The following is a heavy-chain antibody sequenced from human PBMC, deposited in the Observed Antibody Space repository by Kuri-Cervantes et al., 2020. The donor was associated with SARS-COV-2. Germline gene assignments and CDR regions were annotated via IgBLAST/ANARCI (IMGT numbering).Heavy chain of an antibody. CDR2: TYYRSKWYN. D-gene: IGHD3-3*01. J-gene: IGHJ5*02. CDR1: GDSVSSNSAA. CDR3: ARANYDFWSGSREGWFDP. V-gene: IGHV6-1*01. Sequence: SQTLSLTCAISGDSVSSNSAAWNWIRQSPSRGLEWLGRTYYRSKWYNDYAVSVKSRITINPDTSKNQFSLQLNSVTPEDTAVYYCARANYDFWSGSREGWFDPWGQGTLVTVSS.